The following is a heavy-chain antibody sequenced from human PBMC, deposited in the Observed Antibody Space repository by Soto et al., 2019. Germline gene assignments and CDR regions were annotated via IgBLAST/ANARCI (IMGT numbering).Heavy chain of an antibody. V-gene: IGHV1-58*02. CDR2: IVVGSGNT. D-gene: IGHD2-2*01. Sequence: SVKVSCKASGFTFTSSAMQCVRQARGQRLEWIGWIVVGSGNTNYAQKFQERVTITTDISTSTAYMELSSLRSDDTAMYYCADLSLGYCITTTCPPDYRGQGTLVTVSS. J-gene: IGHJ4*02. CDR1: GFTFTSSA. CDR3: ADLSLGYCITTTCPPDY.